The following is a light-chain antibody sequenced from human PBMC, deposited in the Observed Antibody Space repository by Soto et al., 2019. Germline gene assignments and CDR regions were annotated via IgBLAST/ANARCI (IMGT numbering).Light chain of an antibody. Sequence: DIVLTQSPGTLSLSPGERATLSCRASQSVSSNYLAWYQQKPGQAPRLLIYGASTRATGVPDRFSGSGSGTDFTLTISRLEPEDVVVYHCQQYGSLSWTFGQGTKVEIK. CDR3: QQYGSLSWT. J-gene: IGKJ1*01. V-gene: IGKV3-20*01. CDR2: GAS. CDR1: QSVSSNY.